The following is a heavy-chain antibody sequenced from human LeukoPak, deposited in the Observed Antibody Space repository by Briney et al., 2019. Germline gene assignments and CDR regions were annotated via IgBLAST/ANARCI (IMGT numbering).Heavy chain of an antibody. CDR1: GGSISSYY. CDR2: IYYSGST. J-gene: IGHJ6*03. CDR3: VTGGSPYSYYCYMDV. D-gene: IGHD5-12*01. Sequence: SETLSLTCTVSGGSISSYYWSWIRQPPGKGLEWIGYIYYSGSTNYNPSLKSRVTISVETSKNQFSLKLRSVTAADTAVYYCVTGGSPYSYYCYMDVWGKGTTVTVS. V-gene: IGHV4-59*01.